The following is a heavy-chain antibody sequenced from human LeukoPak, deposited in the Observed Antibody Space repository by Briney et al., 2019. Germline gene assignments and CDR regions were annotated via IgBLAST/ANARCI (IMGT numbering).Heavy chain of an antibody. CDR3: ARALRTITMVRGDPYYYGMDV. Sequence: SETLSLTCTVSGGSISSYYWSWIRQPPGKGLEWIGYIYYSGSTNYNPSLKSRVTISVDTSKNQFSLKLSSVTAADTAVYYCARALRTITMVRGDPYYYGMDVWGQGTTVTVSS. V-gene: IGHV4-59*01. CDR1: GGSISSYY. D-gene: IGHD3-10*01. J-gene: IGHJ6*02. CDR2: IYYSGST.